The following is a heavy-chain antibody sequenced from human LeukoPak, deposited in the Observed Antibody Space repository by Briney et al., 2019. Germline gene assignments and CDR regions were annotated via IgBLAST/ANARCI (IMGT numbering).Heavy chain of an antibody. V-gene: IGHV3-11*04. J-gene: IGHJ6*03. D-gene: IGHD2-21*01. CDR3: ARAGEVRYMYV. CDR1: GFTFSDYY. Sequence: GGSLRLSCAASGFTFSDYYMSWIRQAPGKGLEWVSTIKGIGPTTYYADSVKGRFTISRDNARNSLFLQMSSLRADDTAIYYCARAGEVRYMYVWGKGTAVTVSS. CDR2: IKGIGPTT.